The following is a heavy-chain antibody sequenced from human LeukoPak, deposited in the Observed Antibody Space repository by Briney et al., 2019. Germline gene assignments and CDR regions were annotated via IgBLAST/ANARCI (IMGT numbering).Heavy chain of an antibody. V-gene: IGHV1-2*02. Sequence: ASVKVSCRASGYSFSTYYMNWVRQAPGHGLEWLGWINTDSGGTNYAQKFLGRVAMTRDKANTTAYLELTGLTSDDTAVYYCTRHVVTLLRGVTQRRENWFDPWGQGTLVTVSS. D-gene: IGHD3-10*01. J-gene: IGHJ5*02. CDR3: TRHVVTLLRGVTQRRENWFDP. CDR2: INTDSGGT. CDR1: GYSFSTYY.